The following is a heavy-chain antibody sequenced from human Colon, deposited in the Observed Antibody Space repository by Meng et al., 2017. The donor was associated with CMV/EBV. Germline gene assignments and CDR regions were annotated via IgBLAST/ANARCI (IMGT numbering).Heavy chain of an antibody. D-gene: IGHD1-26*01. CDR3: ARAPVGVWYFDL. CDR1: GDSVSSNSAA. J-gene: IGHJ2*01. V-gene: IGHV6-1*01. Sequence: SETLSLTCAVSGDSVSSNSAAWNWIRQSPSRDLEWLGRTYYRSKWNNDYAVSVKSRITISPDTSKNQFSLQLNSETPEDTAVYYCARAPVGVWYFDLWGRGTLVTVSS. CDR2: TYYRSKWNN.